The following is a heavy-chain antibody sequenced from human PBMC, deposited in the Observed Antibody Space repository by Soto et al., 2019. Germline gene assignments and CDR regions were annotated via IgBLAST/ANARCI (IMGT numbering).Heavy chain of an antibody. D-gene: IGHD5-12*01. J-gene: IGHJ4*02. CDR2: TIPLFGTP. CDR1: GGTFSRYA. CDR3: ARNYGHDCGGGDCYFYF. Sequence: QVQLVQSGAEVKKPGSSVRVSCKASGGTFSRYAINWVRQAPGHGLEWMGGTIPLFGTPNYAQKFRGRVTITADESASTPHMELRSLTSDDTAVYYCARNYGHDCGGGDCYFYFWGQGTLVTVSS. V-gene: IGHV1-69*01.